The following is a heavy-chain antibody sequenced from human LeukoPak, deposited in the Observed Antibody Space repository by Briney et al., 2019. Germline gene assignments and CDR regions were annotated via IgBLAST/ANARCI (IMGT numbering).Heavy chain of an antibody. D-gene: IGHD3-22*01. CDR2: IRGGDGST. J-gene: IGHJ6*03. CDR3: ANVRVSLPREGYYMDV. CDR1: GFTSSSFA. V-gene: IGHV3-23*01. Sequence: PGGSLRLSCAASGFTSSSFAMTWVRQAPGKGLEWVSAIRGGDGSTYYADSVKGRFTISRDNSQNTLYLQMNSLRAEDTAVYYCANVRVSLPREGYYMDVWGKGTTVTVSS.